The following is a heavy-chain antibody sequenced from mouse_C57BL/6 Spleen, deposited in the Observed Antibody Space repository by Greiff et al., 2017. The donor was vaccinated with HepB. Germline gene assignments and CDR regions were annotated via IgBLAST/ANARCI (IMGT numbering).Heavy chain of an antibody. Sequence: VQLQQSGPELVKPGASVKISCKASGYSFTGYYMNWVKQSPEKSLEWIGEINPSTGGTTYNQKFKAKATLTVDKSSSTAYMQLKSLTSEDSAVYYCARYHAYYAMDYWGQGTSVTVSS. CDR3: ARYHAYYAMDY. V-gene: IGHV1-42*01. CDR2: INPSTGGT. J-gene: IGHJ4*01. CDR1: GYSFTGYY.